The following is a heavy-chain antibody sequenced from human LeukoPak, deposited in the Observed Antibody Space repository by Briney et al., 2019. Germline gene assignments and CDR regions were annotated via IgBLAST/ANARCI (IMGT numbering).Heavy chain of an antibody. V-gene: IGHV3-21*01. J-gene: IGHJ4*02. D-gene: IGHD3-3*01. Sequence: GGSLRLSCAASGFTFSSYSMNWVRQAPGKGLEWVSSISSSSSYIYYADSVKGRFTISRDNAQNSLYLQMNSLRAEDTAGYYCARGHDFWSGYYPQYYFDYWGQGTLVTVSS. CDR1: GFTFSSYS. CDR2: ISSSSSYI. CDR3: ARGHDFWSGYYPQYYFDY.